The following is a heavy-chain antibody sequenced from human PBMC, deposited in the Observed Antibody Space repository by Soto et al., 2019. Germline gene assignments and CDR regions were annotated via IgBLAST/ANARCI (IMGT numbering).Heavy chain of an antibody. D-gene: IGHD1-7*01. J-gene: IGHJ3*01. CDR3: ARDRIEGTNTSAFEL. CDR1: GFTFSDYY. V-gene: IGHV3-11*01. Sequence: QVQLVESGGGLVKAGGSLRLSCAASGFTFSDYYMNWIRQAPGTGLEWVSYIGNSGATINYADSVKGRCTISRDNAKNSLYLQMNSLRVEDTAVYYCARDRIEGTNTSAFELWGQGKMVTVS. CDR2: IGNSGATI.